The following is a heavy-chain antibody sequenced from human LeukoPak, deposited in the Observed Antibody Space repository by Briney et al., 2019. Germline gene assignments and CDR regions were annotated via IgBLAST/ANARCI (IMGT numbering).Heavy chain of an antibody. CDR3: ARQNWNDVDGDY. CDR2: IYYSGTT. V-gene: IGHV4-39*01. J-gene: IGHJ4*02. CDR1: GGSTTSSTYY. D-gene: IGHD1-1*01. Sequence: SQTLSLTCTVSGGSTTSSTYYWGWIRQPPGKGLEWIGSIYYSGTTYYNPSLKSRVTISVDTSKNQFSLKLSSVTAADTAVYYCARQNWNDVDGDYWGQGTLVTVSS.